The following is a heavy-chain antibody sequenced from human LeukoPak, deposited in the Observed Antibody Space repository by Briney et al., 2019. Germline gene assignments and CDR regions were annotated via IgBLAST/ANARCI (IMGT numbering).Heavy chain of an antibody. J-gene: IGHJ5*02. Sequence: SVKVSCKASGGTFSSYAISWVRQAPGQGLEWMGGIIPIFGTANYAQKFQGRVTITADESTSTAYMELSSLRSEDTAVYYCARDKGGSRNWLDPWGQGTLVTVSS. CDR1: GGTFSSYA. D-gene: IGHD1-26*01. V-gene: IGHV1-69*13. CDR3: ARDKGGSRNWLDP. CDR2: IIPIFGTA.